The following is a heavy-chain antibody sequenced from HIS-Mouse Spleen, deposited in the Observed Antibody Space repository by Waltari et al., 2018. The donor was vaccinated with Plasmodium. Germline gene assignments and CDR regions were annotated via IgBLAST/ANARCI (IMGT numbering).Heavy chain of an antibody. V-gene: IGHV4-39*07. Sequence: QLQLQESGPGLVKPSEPPALTCTVSGGSISSSSYCWVWLRQPPGKGLEWIGSIYYSGSTYYNPSLKSRVTISVDTSKNQFSLKLSSVTAADTAVYYCARDRITGTSYFDYWGQGTLVTVSS. D-gene: IGHD1-7*01. CDR2: IYYSGST. CDR3: ARDRITGTSYFDY. CDR1: GGSISSSSYC. J-gene: IGHJ4*02.